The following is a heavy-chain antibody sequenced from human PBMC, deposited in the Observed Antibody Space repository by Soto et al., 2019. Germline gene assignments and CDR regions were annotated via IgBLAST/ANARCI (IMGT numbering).Heavy chain of an antibody. D-gene: IGHD6-19*01. CDR3: ARSGYSSGWYHWYFDL. CDR1: GYTFSNYG. V-gene: IGHV1-3*01. CDR2: INAGNGNT. Sequence: ASVKVSCKASGYTFSNYGIHWVRQAPGQRLEWMGWINAGNGNTKYSQKFQDRVTITRDTSATTAYMELSSLRSEDTAVFYCARSGYSSGWYHWYFDLWGRGTLVTVS. J-gene: IGHJ2*01.